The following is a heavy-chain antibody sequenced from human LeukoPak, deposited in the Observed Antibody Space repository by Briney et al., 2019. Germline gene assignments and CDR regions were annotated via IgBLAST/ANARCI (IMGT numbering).Heavy chain of an antibody. V-gene: IGHV4-59*01. J-gene: IGHJ6*03. Sequence: PSETLSLTCTVSGSSISSYYWSWIRQPPGKGLEWIGYIYYSGSTNYNPSLKSRVTISVDTSKNQFSLKLSSVTAADTAVYYCARQYYDLWSPRGSYYMDVWGKGTTVTVSS. D-gene: IGHD3-3*01. CDR3: ARQYYDLWSPRGSYYMDV. CDR1: GSSISSYY. CDR2: IYYSGST.